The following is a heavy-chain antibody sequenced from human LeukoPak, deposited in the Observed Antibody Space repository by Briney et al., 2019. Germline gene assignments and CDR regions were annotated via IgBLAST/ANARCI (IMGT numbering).Heavy chain of an antibody. CDR1: GYTFTSYY. J-gene: IGHJ4*02. D-gene: IGHD3-3*01. V-gene: IGHV1-46*01. Sequence: TSVKVSCKASGYTFTSYYMHWVRQAPGQGLEWMGIINPSGGSTSYAQKFQGRVTMTRDTSTSTVYVELSSLRSEDTAVYYCAREYYDFWSGYYHDYWGQGTLVTVSS. CDR3: AREYYDFWSGYYHDY. CDR2: INPSGGST.